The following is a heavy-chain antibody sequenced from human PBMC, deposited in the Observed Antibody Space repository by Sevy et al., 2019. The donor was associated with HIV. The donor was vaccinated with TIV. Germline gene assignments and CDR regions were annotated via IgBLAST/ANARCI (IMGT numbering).Heavy chain of an antibody. CDR2: IYPGDSDT. D-gene: IGHD6-25*01. V-gene: IGHV5-51*01. J-gene: IGHJ3*02. CDR3: ASTLTVGGIATGAFDI. Sequence: GESLKISCKGSGYSFTSYWIGWVRQMPGKGLEWMGIIYPGDSDTRYSPSFQGQVTISADKSISTAYLQWSSLKASDTAMYYCASTLTVGGIATGAFDIWGQGTMVTVSS. CDR1: GYSFTSYW.